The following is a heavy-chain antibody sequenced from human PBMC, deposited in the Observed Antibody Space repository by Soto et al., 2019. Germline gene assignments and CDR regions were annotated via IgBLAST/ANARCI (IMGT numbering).Heavy chain of an antibody. Sequence: QVQLQESGPGLVKPSQTLSLTCTVSGGSISSAGYYWTWIRQHPGKGLEWIGLIYYSGSTYYNPSLESRAAISIDTSKNQFSLNLSSVTAADTAVYYCARVLTIFGVVINRLIDYWGQGTLVTVSS. CDR3: ARVLTIFGVVINRLIDY. V-gene: IGHV4-31*03. CDR2: IYYSGST. CDR1: GGSISSAGYY. D-gene: IGHD3-3*01. J-gene: IGHJ4*02.